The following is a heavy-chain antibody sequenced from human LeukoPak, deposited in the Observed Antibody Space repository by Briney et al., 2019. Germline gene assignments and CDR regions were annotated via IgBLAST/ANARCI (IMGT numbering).Heavy chain of an antibody. Sequence: SETLSLTCSVSSGSMRKYFWSWIRQPPGKGLEWIGYIYHYEGANYNPSLKSRVTMSVDTSKNQVSLKLTSVTAADTAVYYCARHGGSNWSSHNWFDPWGQGTLVTVSS. CDR3: ARHGGSNWSSHNWFDP. J-gene: IGHJ5*02. CDR2: IYHYEGA. CDR1: SGSMRKYF. D-gene: IGHD1-26*01. V-gene: IGHV4-59*08.